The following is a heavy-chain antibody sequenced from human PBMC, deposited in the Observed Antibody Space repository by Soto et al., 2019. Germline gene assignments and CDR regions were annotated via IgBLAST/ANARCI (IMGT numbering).Heavy chain of an antibody. CDR1: GYIFSNFG. J-gene: IGHJ4*02. CDR2: ISAYNGNT. V-gene: IGHV1-18*01. CDR3: ARASGGGVGTTSY. D-gene: IGHD1-26*01. Sequence: QVQLVQSGPEVKKPGASAKVSCKTSGYIFSNFGISWMRQVPGQGLEWMGWISAYNGNTNYAQKFQDRVTLTTDTSTNTAYMELRSLRSDDTAVYYSARASGGGVGTTSYWGQGTLVTVSS.